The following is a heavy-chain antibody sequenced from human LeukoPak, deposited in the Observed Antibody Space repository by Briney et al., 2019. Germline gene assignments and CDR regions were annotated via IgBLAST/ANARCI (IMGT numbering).Heavy chain of an antibody. CDR1: GGSFSTYY. Sequence: SETLSLTCSISGGSFSTYYWTWVRQPPGKSLEWIGCVYYTGGTVYNPSLRSRLALSIDTSNNQFSLKLNSVTAADTAVYFCARSGDEYDSTGFDHWGQGILVTVSS. CDR2: VYYTGGT. J-gene: IGHJ4*02. V-gene: IGHV4-59*08. CDR3: ARSGDEYDSTGFDH. D-gene: IGHD2/OR15-2a*01.